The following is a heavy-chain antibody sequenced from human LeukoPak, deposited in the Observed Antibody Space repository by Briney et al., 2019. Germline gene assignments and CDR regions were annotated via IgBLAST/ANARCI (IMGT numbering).Heavy chain of an antibody. D-gene: IGHD3-3*01. CDR2: ISSSSSYI. CDR3: ASDARTIFGVVIT. CDR1: GFTFSSYS. J-gene: IGHJ1*01. V-gene: IGHV3-21*01. Sequence: PGGSLRLSCAASGFTFSSYSMNWVRQAPGKGLEWGSSISSSSSYIYYADSVKGRFTISRDNAKNSLYLQMNSLRAEDTAVYYCASDARTIFGVVITWGQGTLVTVSS.